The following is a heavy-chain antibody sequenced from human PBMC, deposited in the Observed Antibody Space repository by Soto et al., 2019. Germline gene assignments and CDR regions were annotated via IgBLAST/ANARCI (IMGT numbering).Heavy chain of an antibody. CDR1: GGSLSSSSYY. J-gene: IGHJ3*02. D-gene: IGHD2-15*01. V-gene: IGHV4-39*01. CDR2: IYYSGST. CDR3: ARQGRVVVAAHSAFDI. Sequence: PSETLSLTCTVSGGSLSSSSYYWGWIRQPPGKGLEWIGSIYYSGSTYYNPSLKSRVTISVDTSKNQFSLKLSSVTAADTAVYYCARQGRVVVAAHSAFDIWGQGTMVTVSS.